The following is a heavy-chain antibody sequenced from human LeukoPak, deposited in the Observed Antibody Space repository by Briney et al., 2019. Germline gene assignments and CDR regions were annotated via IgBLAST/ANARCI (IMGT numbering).Heavy chain of an antibody. CDR2: ISGSGDST. V-gene: IGHV3-23*01. CDR1: GFTFNAYA. J-gene: IGHJ4*02. Sequence: TGGSLRLSCAASGFTFNAYAMSWVRQAPGKGLEWVSAISGSGDSTYYADSVKGRFTISRDNSKNTLYLQVNSLRAEDTAVYFCAKQLGYCSDGSCYFPYWGQGTLVTVSS. CDR3: AKQLGYCSDGSCYFPY. D-gene: IGHD2-15*01.